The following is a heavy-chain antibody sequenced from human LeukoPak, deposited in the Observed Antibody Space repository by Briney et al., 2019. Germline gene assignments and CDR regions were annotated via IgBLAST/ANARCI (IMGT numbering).Heavy chain of an antibody. D-gene: IGHD3-9*01. CDR3: AKFGYDILTGYQD. CDR2: IRYDGSNK. J-gene: IGHJ4*02. Sequence: PGGSLRLSCAASGFTFSSYGMHWVRQAPGKGLEWVAFIRYDGSNKYYADSVKGRFTISRDNSKNTLHLQMNSLRAEDTAVYYCAKFGYDILTGYQDWGQGTLVTVSS. CDR1: GFTFSSYG. V-gene: IGHV3-30*02.